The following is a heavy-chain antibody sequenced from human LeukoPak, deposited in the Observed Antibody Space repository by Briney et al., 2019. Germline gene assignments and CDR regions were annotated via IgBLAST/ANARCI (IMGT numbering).Heavy chain of an antibody. CDR1: GVSINSHY. V-gene: IGHV4-4*09. CDR2: IYTSGST. D-gene: IGHD6-13*01. J-gene: IGHJ5*02. CDR3: ARRWVAAAGTRWFDP. Sequence: SETLSLTCTVSGVSINSHYLNWIRQPPGKGLEWIGYIYTSGSTNYNPSLKSRVTISVDTSKNQFSLKLSSVTAADTAVYYCARRWVAAAGTRWFDPWGQGTLVTVSS.